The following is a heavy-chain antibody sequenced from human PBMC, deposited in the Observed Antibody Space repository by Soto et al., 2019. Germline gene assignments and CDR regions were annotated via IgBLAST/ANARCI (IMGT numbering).Heavy chain of an antibody. D-gene: IGHD5-12*01. J-gene: IGHJ4*02. V-gene: IGHV3-23*01. CDR3: AKGSIEYSSSVDN. CDR2: ISARGGSS. Sequence: EVQLLESGGGLVQPGGSLRLSCAASGFSFSSYAMVWFRQAPGKGLVWVSVISARGGSSYFADSVKGRSTISRDNSKNVLSLEMNSLRAEDTARYFCAKGSIEYSSSVDNWGQGPLVLVSS. CDR1: GFSFSSYA.